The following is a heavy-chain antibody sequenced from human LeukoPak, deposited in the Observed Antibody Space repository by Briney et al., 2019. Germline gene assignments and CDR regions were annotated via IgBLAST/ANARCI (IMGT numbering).Heavy chain of an antibody. V-gene: IGHV3-23*01. J-gene: IGHJ6*02. CDR2: ISGSGGST. D-gene: IGHD1-26*01. Sequence: GGSLRLSCAASGFTFSSYGMSWVRQAPGKGLEWASGISGSGGSTYYADSVKGRFTISRDNSKNTLYLQMNSLRAEDTAVYYCAKDSSGSYPLYGMDVWGQGTTATVSS. CDR1: GFTFSSYG. CDR3: AKDSSGSYPLYGMDV.